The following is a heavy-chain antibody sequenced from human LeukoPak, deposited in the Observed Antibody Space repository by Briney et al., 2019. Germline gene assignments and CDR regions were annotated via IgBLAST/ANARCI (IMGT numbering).Heavy chain of an antibody. Sequence: SETLSLTCTVSGGSLTGYFWSWIRQPPGKGLEWVGYVFYEGNTNYNPSLKSRVTISVDTSKNQFSLKLSSVTAADTAVYYCAREDDILTGYDYWGQGTLVTVSS. V-gene: IGHV4-59*12. CDR3: AREDDILTGYDY. CDR1: GGSLTGYF. CDR2: VFYEGNT. D-gene: IGHD3-9*01. J-gene: IGHJ4*02.